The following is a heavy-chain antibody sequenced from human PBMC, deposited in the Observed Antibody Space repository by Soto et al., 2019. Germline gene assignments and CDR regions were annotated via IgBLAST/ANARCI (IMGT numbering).Heavy chain of an antibody. V-gene: IGHV4-34*02. D-gene: IGHD1-7*01. CDR3: ARAPRELLAEGPLFLYYYYGLDV. Sequence: QVHLQQWGAGLLKPSGTLSLTCAVSGGSFSDAYWSWVRQSPGRGLEWIGEVFHAGNTNYNPSLKSRVTLSADTAKNQFSLRLTSVTAADSAVYYCARAPRELLAEGPLFLYYYYGLDVWCQGTTVVVSS. CDR2: VFHAGNT. J-gene: IGHJ6*02. CDR1: GGSFSDAY.